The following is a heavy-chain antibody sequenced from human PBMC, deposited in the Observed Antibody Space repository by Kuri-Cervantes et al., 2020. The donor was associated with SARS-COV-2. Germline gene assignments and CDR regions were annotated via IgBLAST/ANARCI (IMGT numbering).Heavy chain of an antibody. Sequence: SETLSLTCTVSGGSISSYYWSWIRQPPGKGLEWIGYIYYSGSTNYNPSLKSRVTISVDTSKNQFSLKLSSVTAADTAVYYCARGTYYDFWSGYNYYGMDVWGQGNTVT. D-gene: IGHD3-3*01. V-gene: IGHV4-59*01. CDR2: IYYSGST. J-gene: IGHJ6*01. CDR3: ARGTYYDFWSGYNYYGMDV. CDR1: GGSISSYY.